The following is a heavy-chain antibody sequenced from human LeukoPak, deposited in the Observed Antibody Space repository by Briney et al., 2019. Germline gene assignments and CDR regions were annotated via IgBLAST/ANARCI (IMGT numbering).Heavy chain of an antibody. CDR2: ISAYSGNT. J-gene: IGHJ4*02. CDR3: ARDGKYSSSSGVTLY. V-gene: IGHV1-18*01. CDR1: GYTFTSYG. D-gene: IGHD6-6*01. Sequence: GASVKVSCKASGYTFTSYGISWVRQAPGQGLEWMGWISAYSGNTNYAQKLQGRVTMTTDTSTSTAYMELRSLRSDDTAVYYCARDGKYSSSSGVTLYWGQGTLVTVSS.